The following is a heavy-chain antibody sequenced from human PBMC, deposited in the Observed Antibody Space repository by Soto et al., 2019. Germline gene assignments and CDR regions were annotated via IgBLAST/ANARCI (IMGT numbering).Heavy chain of an antibody. Sequence: PSETLSLTCTVSGGSISSSSYYRGWIRKPPGKGLEWIGSIYYSGSTYYNPSLKSRVTISVDTSKNQFSLKLSSVTAADTAVYYCASTCSGGSCYYYYYGMDVWGQGTTVTVSS. CDR2: IYYSGST. D-gene: IGHD2-15*01. CDR1: GGSISSSSYY. V-gene: IGHV4-39*01. CDR3: ASTCSGGSCYYYYYGMDV. J-gene: IGHJ6*02.